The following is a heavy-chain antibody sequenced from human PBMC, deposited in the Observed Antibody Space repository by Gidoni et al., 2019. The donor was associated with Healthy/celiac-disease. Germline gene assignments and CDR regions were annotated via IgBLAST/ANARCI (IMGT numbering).Heavy chain of an antibody. CDR3: ASHRTLRRAYYFDY. J-gene: IGHJ4*02. CDR1: GGSFSGYY. D-gene: IGHD5-12*01. Sequence: QVQLQQWGAGLLKPSETLSLTCAVYGGSFSGYYWSWIRQPPGKGLEWIGEINHSGSTNYNPSLKSRVTISVDTSKNQFSLKLSSVTAADTAVYYCASHRTLRRAYYFDYWGQGTLVTVSS. CDR2: INHSGST. V-gene: IGHV4-34*01.